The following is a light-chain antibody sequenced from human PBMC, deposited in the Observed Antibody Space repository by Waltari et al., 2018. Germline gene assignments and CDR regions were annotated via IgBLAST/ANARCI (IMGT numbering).Light chain of an antibody. CDR1: QSIHDF. CDR3: QQRSNWPPLT. Sequence: EIVLTQSPATLSLSPGHSATLSCRASQSIHDFLAWYQQKPGQAHRLLIYDAAVRATDTPARFSCSWSGTDFTLTISSLEPEDFAVYYCQQRSNWPPLTFGGGTKVEI. J-gene: IGKJ4*01. V-gene: IGKV3-11*01. CDR2: DAA.